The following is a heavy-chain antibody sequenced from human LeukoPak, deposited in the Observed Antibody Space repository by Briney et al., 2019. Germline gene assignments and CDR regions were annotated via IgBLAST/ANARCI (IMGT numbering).Heavy chain of an antibody. Sequence: PGGSLRLSCAASGFTFSNYEMNWVRQAPGKGLEWVSSISTGAVSIYYADSVKGRFTISRDNAKNALYLQMNSLRAEDTAVYYCAKDLWQPPGGYSYGSYYMDVWGKGTTVTISS. CDR3: AKDLWQPPGGYSYGSYYMDV. CDR1: GFTFSNYE. V-gene: IGHV3-48*03. J-gene: IGHJ6*03. CDR2: ISTGAVSI. D-gene: IGHD5-18*01.